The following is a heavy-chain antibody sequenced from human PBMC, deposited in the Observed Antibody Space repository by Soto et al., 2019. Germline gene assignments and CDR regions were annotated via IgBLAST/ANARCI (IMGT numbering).Heavy chain of an antibody. CDR2: LYDLDGT. D-gene: IGHD1-1*01. CDR1: GFTVSGKKY. CDR3: STWILREHAFDF. Sequence: VGSLRLSCASFGFTVSGKKYVAWVRQAPGKGLEWVSALYDLDGTYYADSVKGRFTTSSDSSRTTVYLQMNDLRPDDTAVYSCSTWILREHAFDFWGQGTTVTVSS. V-gene: IGHV3-53*01. J-gene: IGHJ3*01.